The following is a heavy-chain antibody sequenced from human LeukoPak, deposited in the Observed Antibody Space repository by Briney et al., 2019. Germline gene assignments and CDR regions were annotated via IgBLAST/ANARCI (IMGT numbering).Heavy chain of an antibody. CDR1: GFTLSSYS. Sequence: GGSLRLSCAASGFTLSSYSMNWVRQAPGKGLEWVSYISGGSSTICNADSVKGRFTISRDNAKNLLYLLMDTLRAEDTAVYYCARVGSNQWLDYWGQGTLVTVSS. CDR2: ISGGSSTI. D-gene: IGHD6-19*01. J-gene: IGHJ4*02. V-gene: IGHV3-48*01. CDR3: ARVGSNQWLDY.